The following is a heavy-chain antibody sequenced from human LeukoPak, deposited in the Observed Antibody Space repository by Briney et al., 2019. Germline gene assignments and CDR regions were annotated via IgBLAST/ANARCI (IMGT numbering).Heavy chain of an antibody. CDR1: GFTFNKAW. D-gene: IGHD2/OR15-2a*01. J-gene: IGHJ4*02. V-gene: IGHV3-15*01. CDR2: IKHKADGETT. CDR3: AIGCKSTNCYEYFFDY. Sequence: GGSLRLSCAASGFTFNKAWMSWVRQSPGKGLEWVGRIKHKADGETTDYAAPVKGRFTISRDDSENTLYLHMNSLKTEDAAVYYCAIGCKSTNCYEYFFDYWGQGTLVTVSS.